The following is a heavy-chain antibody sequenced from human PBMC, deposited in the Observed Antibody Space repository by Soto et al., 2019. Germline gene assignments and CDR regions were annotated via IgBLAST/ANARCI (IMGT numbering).Heavy chain of an antibody. CDR1: GDSVSSNSAG. D-gene: IGHD3-10*01. J-gene: IGHJ6*02. CDR2: TYYKSKWNN. Sequence: SQTLSLTCAISGDSVSSNSAGWNWVRQSPSRGLEWLGRTYYKSKWNNDYALSVKSRITINPDTSKNQFSLHLYSVTPEDTAVYYCTGITWFRGMDVWGQGTPVTVSS. CDR3: TGITWFRGMDV. V-gene: IGHV6-1*01.